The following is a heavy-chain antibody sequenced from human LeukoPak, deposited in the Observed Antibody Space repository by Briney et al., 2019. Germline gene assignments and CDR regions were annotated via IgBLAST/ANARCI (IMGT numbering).Heavy chain of an antibody. CDR2: ISYHGSDK. CDR3: ANGVGLWATSYFNY. CDR1: GFTFRNYG. J-gene: IGHJ4*02. Sequence: HPGRSLRLSCAASGFTFRNYGMHWVRQAPGKGLEWVAVISYHGSDKYYADSVKGRFTISRDNSKNTLYLQIYSLRTEDTAVYYCANGVGLWATSYFNYWGQGTLVTVSS. V-gene: IGHV3-30*18. D-gene: IGHD5-18*01.